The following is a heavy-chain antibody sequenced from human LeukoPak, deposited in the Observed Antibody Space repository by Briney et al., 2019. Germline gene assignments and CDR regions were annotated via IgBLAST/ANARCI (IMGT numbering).Heavy chain of an antibody. CDR1: GYSFTSYW. V-gene: IGHV5-51*01. CDR3: ARLYYYYDSSGYPTSTYFDY. Sequence: GESLKISCRGSGYSFTSYWIGWVRQMPGKGLEWMGIIYPGESDTRYSPSFQGQVTISAGKSISTAYLQWSSLKASDTAMYYCARLYYYYDSSGYPTSTYFDYWGQGTLVTVSS. D-gene: IGHD3-22*01. CDR2: IYPGESDT. J-gene: IGHJ4*02.